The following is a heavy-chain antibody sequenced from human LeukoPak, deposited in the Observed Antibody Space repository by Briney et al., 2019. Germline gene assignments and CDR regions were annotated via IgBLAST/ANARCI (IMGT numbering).Heavy chain of an antibody. CDR2: ITSRGGST. D-gene: IGHD1-26*01. CDR3: AKREPSGKYFDY. Sequence: AGSLRLSCAASGFTPSTYAMSWFRQAPGRGLDLVSSITSRGGSTDYADSVKGRFTISRDNYKNTLYLQMNSLRAEDTAVYYCAKREPSGKYFDYWGKGTLVTVSS. V-gene: IGHV3-23*01. J-gene: IGHJ4*02. CDR1: GFTPSTYA.